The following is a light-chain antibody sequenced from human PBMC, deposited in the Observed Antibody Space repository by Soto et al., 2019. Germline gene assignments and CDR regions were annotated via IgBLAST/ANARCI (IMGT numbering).Light chain of an antibody. V-gene: IGKV3-11*01. Sequence: EIVLTQSPATLSLSPGERATLSCRASQSVSSYLAWYQQKPGQAPRLLIYDASNRAPGIPARFSGSGSGTAFTLPISSLEPEDFAVYYCQQRSNWPRITFGQGTRLEIK. CDR3: QQRSNWPRIT. J-gene: IGKJ5*01. CDR1: QSVSSY. CDR2: DAS.